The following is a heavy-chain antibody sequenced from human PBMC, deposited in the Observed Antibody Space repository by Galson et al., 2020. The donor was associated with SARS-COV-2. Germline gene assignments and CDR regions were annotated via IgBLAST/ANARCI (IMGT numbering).Heavy chain of an antibody. Sequence: GGSLRLSCTASGFTFSSYGMHWVRQAPGKGLEWVAVIWYDGSNKYYADSVKGRFTISRDNSKNTLYLQMNSLRAEDTAVYYCARGIAAAGTKRYWYFDLWGRGTLVTVSS. D-gene: IGHD6-13*01. J-gene: IGHJ2*01. CDR3: ARGIAAAGTKRYWYFDL. V-gene: IGHV3-33*01. CDR1: GFTFSSYG. CDR2: IWYDGSNK.